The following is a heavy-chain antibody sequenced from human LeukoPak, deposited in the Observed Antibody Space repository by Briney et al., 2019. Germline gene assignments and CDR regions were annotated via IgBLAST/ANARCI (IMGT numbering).Heavy chain of an antibody. CDR1: GYTLTELS. V-gene: IGHV1-69*13. D-gene: IGHD3-22*01. CDR3: ARERAYDSSGYYYS. Sequence: SVKVSCKVSGYTLTELSMHWVRQAPGQGLEWMGGIIPIFGTANYAQKFQGRVTITADESTSTAYMELSSLRSEDTAVYYCARERAYDSSGYYYSWGQGTLVTVSS. J-gene: IGHJ4*02. CDR2: IIPIFGTA.